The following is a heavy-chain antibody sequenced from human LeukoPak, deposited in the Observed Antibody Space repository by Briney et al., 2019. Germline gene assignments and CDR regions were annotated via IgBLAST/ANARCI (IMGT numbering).Heavy chain of an antibody. Sequence: SETLSLTCTVSGGSISSYYWSWIRQPPGKGLEWIGYIYYSGSTNYNPSLKSRVTISVDTSKNQFSLKLSSVTAADTAVYYCARAGYSSEMIRFDYWAQGTLVTASS. V-gene: IGHV4-59*01. J-gene: IGHJ4*02. D-gene: IGHD6-25*01. CDR1: GGSISSYY. CDR3: ARAGYSSEMIRFDY. CDR2: IYYSGST.